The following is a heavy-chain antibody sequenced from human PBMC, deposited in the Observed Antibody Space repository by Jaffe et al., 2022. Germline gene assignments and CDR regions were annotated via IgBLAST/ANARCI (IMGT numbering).Heavy chain of an antibody. CDR2: INPNSGGT. Sequence: QVQLVQSGAEVKKPGASVKVSCKASGYTFTGYYMHWVRQAPGQGLEWMGRINPNSGGTNYAQKFQGRVTMTRDTSISTAYMELSRLRSDDTAVYYCARSYYIWGSYRSSGYAFDIWGQGTMVTVSS. J-gene: IGHJ3*02. CDR3: ARSYYIWGSYRSSGYAFDI. V-gene: IGHV1-2*06. CDR1: GYTFTGYY. D-gene: IGHD3-16*02.